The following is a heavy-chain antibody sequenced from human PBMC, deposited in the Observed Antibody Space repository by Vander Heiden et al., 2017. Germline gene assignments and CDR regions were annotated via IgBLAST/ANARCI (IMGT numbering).Heavy chain of an antibody. J-gene: IGHJ3*02. CDR2: IRGRGGST. Sequence: EVQLLESGGGLVQPGGSLRLSCAASGFTFSSYAMSWVRQAPGKGVEGVAVIRGRGGSTYYEDSVKGRFTISRDNSKNTLYLQMNSLRAEDTAVYYCAKGGGGSYADAFDIWGQGTMVTVSS. D-gene: IGHD1-26*01. CDR3: AKGGGGSYADAFDI. V-gene: IGHV3-23*01. CDR1: GFTFSSYA.